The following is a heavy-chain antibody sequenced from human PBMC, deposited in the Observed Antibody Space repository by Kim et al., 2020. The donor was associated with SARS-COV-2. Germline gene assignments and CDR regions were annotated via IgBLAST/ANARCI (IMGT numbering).Heavy chain of an antibody. J-gene: IGHJ4*02. CDR3: ARDAGFLEWLLWSDY. V-gene: IGHV1-2*02. D-gene: IGHD3-3*01. Sequence: ASVKVSCKASGYTFTGYYMHWVRQAPGQGLEWMGWINPNSGGTNYAQKFQGRVTMTRDTSISTAYMELSRLRSDDTAVYYCARDAGFLEWLLWSDYWGQGTLVTVSS. CDR1: GYTFTGYY. CDR2: INPNSGGT.